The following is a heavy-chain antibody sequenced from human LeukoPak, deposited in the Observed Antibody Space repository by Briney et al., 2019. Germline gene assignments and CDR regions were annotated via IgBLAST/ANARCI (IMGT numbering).Heavy chain of an antibody. D-gene: IGHD2-15*01. V-gene: IGHV4-59*01. CDR1: GDSIYSNY. J-gene: IGHJ4*02. CDR2: IYYGGST. Sequence: SETLSLTGSVSGDSIYSNYWSWTRQPPGKGLEWIGYIYYGGSTNYNPSLKSRVSMSVDTSKNEFSLNLSSVTATDTAVYHCARLLAGCPGGRCRAHFDYWGQGTLVTVSS. CDR3: ARLLAGCPGGRCRAHFDY.